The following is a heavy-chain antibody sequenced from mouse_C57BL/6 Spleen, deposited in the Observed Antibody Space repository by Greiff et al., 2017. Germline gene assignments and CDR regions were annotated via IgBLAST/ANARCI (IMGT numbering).Heavy chain of an antibody. Sequence: VQLQQSGPELVKPGASVKISCKASGYAFSSSWMNWVKQRPGKGLEWIVQIYPGGGDTNYNGKFKGKDTLTADKSSSTAYMQLSSLTNEESAVYFCARCYYGSSYYAMDYWGQGTSVTVSS. D-gene: IGHD1-1*01. J-gene: IGHJ4*01. CDR2: IYPGGGDT. CDR1: GYAFSSSW. CDR3: ARCYYGSSYYAMDY. V-gene: IGHV1-82*01.